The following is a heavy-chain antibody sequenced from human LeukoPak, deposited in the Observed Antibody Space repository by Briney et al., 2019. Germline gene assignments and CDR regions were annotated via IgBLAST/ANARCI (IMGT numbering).Heavy chain of an antibody. CDR2: IYPGDSDT. Sequence: GESLQISCKASGYSFTTHWIGWVRQMPGKGLEWMGIIYPGDSDTRYSPSFQGQVTISADKSISTAYLQWSSLKASDTAMYYCARRGRGARLSYDSSGFGYWGQGTLVTVSS. J-gene: IGHJ4*02. D-gene: IGHD3-22*01. V-gene: IGHV5-51*01. CDR1: GYSFTTHW. CDR3: ARRGRGARLSYDSSGFGY.